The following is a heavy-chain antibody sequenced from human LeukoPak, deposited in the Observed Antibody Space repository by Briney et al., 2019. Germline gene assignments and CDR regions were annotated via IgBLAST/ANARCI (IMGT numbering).Heavy chain of an antibody. CDR1: GFAFGDFS. CDR3: AREAAVRGHAGSTSGLDY. CDR2: ISYDGGIK. V-gene: IGHV3-30*01. D-gene: IGHD3-10*01. J-gene: IGHJ4*02. Sequence: GGSLRLSCSVAGFAFGDFSAQWVRQAPGKGLEWVALISYDGGIKYYGDSVKGRLTISRDNSKNTLYLQMNSLRAEDTAVYYCAREAAVRGHAGSTSGLDYWGQGSLVIVSS.